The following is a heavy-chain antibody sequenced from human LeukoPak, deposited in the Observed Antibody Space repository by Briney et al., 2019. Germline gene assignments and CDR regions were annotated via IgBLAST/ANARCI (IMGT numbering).Heavy chain of an antibody. D-gene: IGHD2-2*01. J-gene: IGHJ4*02. CDR1: GGSISSYY. V-gene: IGHV4-59*12. Sequence: SETLSLTFTVSGGSISSYYWSWIRQPPGKGLEWIGYIYHSGSTYYNPSLKSRVTISVDRSKNQFSLKLSSVTAADTAVYYCASLVVPAGEFDYWGQGTLVTVSS. CDR3: ASLVVPAGEFDY. CDR2: IYHSGST.